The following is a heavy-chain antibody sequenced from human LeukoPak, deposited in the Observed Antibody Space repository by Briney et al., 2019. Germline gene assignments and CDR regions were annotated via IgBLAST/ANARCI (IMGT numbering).Heavy chain of an antibody. V-gene: IGHV3-21*01. J-gene: IGHJ3*02. D-gene: IGHD3-22*01. CDR3: ARDANYYDSSGYYLSAFDI. CDR2: ISSSSSYI. Sequence: GGPLRLSCAASGFTFDDYAMHWVRQAPGKGLEWVSSISSSSSYIYYADSVKGRFTISRDNAKNSLYLQMNSLRAEDTAVYYCARDANYYDSSGYYLSAFDIWGQGTMVTVSS. CDR1: GFTFDDYA.